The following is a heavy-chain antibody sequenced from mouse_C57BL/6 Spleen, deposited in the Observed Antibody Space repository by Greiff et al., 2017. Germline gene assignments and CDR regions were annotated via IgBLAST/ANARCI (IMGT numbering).Heavy chain of an antibody. CDR1: GFTFSDYY. CDR2: ISNGGGST. V-gene: IGHV5-12*01. J-gene: IGHJ3*01. Sequence: DVMLVESGGGLVQPGGSLKLSCAASGFTFSDYYMYWVRQTPEKRLEWVAYISNGGGSTYYPDTVKGRFTISRDNAKNTLYLQMSRLKSEDTAMYYCARHGGYCNSAWFAYWGQGTLVTVSA. CDR3: ARHGGYCNSAWFAY. D-gene: IGHD2-1*01.